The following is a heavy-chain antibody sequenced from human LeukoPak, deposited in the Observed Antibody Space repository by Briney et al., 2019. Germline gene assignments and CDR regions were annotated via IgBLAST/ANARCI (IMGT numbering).Heavy chain of an antibody. Sequence: GGSLRLSCVASGLTFSDYSINGVRRAPGKGLEWVSSINPTSTSIYYADAVRGRFTISRDNAKSSLYLQMDSLRAEGTAVYYCVRLRRNSDRSYYYYYYDSWGQGILVTVSS. CDR1: GLTFSDYS. CDR3: VRLRRNSDRSYYYYYYDS. V-gene: IGHV3-21*01. J-gene: IGHJ5*01. CDR2: INPTSTSI. D-gene: IGHD3-10*01.